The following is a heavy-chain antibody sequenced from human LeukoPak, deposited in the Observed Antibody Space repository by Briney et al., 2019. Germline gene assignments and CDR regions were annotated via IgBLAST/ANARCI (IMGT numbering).Heavy chain of an antibody. J-gene: IGHJ4*02. CDR1: GFTFSSYG. D-gene: IGHD6-19*01. CDR2: ISGSGAKT. V-gene: IGHV3-23*01. CDR3: AKDNRRHYTSGPNPDSLH. Sequence: PGGSLRLSCAASGFTFSSYGLSWVRQAPGRGLEWVSAISGSGAKTYYADSVKGRFTISRDNAKNSLYLQMDSLRVEDTAFYYCAKDNRRHYTSGPNPDSLHWGQGALVTVSS.